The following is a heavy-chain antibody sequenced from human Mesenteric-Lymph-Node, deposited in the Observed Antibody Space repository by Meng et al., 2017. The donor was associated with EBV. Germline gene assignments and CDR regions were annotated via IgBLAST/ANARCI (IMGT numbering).Heavy chain of an antibody. Sequence: GQPVQSGGEVKKPGPSVKGSFKASGYTFTSYDINWVRQATGQGLEWMGWMNPNSGNTGYAQKFQGRVTMTRNTSISTAYMELSSLRSEDTAVYYCARSAGGDYSFDPWGQGTLVTVSS. CDR3: ARSAGGDYSFDP. CDR2: MNPNSGNT. CDR1: GYTFTSYD. J-gene: IGHJ5*02. D-gene: IGHD4-17*01. V-gene: IGHV1-8*01.